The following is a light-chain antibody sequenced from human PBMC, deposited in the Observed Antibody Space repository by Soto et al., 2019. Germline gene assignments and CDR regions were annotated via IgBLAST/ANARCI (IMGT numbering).Light chain of an antibody. Sequence: EIVLTQSPATLSLSPGERATLSCRASQSVSSYLAWYQQKPGQAPRLLISDASNRATGIPARFSGSGSGTDFTLTISSLEPEDCAVYYCQQRSNWQLTFGGGTKVEIK. V-gene: IGKV3-11*01. J-gene: IGKJ4*01. CDR1: QSVSSY. CDR2: DAS. CDR3: QQRSNWQLT.